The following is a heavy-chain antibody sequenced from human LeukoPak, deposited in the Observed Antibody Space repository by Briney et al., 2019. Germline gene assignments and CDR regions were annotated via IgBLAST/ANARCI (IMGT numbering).Heavy chain of an antibody. V-gene: IGHV3-74*01. J-gene: IGHJ4*02. D-gene: IGHD3-22*01. CDR3: ARSTRDSRGYYNTLDY. Sequence: GGSLRLSCAASGFSLRTYWMHWVRQVPGKGLEWLSRINSDGSSTTYADSVKGRFTISRDNAKNTLYLQLNSLRAEDTAVYYCARSTRDSRGYYNTLDYWGQGTLVTVSS. CDR1: GFSLRTYW. CDR2: INSDGSST.